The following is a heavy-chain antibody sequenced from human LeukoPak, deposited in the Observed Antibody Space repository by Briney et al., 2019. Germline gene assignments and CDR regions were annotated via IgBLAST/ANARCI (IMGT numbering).Heavy chain of an antibody. CDR2: IHPNTGGT. J-gene: IGHJ4*02. Sequence: ASVKVSCKSSVYTFTGYYVHLVRQAPGQGLEWMGWIHPNTGGTNSAERFQGRVTMTRDTSIATAYMDLSSLTSDDTAVYYCARRRDLNDTADYWGQGTLVSVSS. V-gene: IGHV1-2*02. CDR1: VYTFTGYY. CDR3: ARRRDLNDTADY.